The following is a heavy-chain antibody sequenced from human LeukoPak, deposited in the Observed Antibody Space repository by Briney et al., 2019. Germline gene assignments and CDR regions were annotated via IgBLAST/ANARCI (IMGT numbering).Heavy chain of an antibody. V-gene: IGHV3-48*03. Sequence: PGGSLRLSCAASGFTFSSYEMNWVRQAPGKGLEWVSYISSSGSTIYYADSVKGRFTISRDNAKNSLYLQMNSLRAEDTAVYYCARRSYDSSGKIDYWGQGTLVTVSS. CDR3: ARRSYDSSGKIDY. CDR1: GFTFSSYE. CDR2: ISSSGSTI. D-gene: IGHD3-22*01. J-gene: IGHJ4*02.